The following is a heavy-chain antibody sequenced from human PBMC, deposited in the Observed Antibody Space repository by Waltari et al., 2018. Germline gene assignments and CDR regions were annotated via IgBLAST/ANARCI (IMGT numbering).Heavy chain of an antibody. CDR1: GSPSGLSA. J-gene: IGHJ6*03. D-gene: IGHD2-21*01. Sequence: EVQLVESGGGLVQPGGSLGLSCAAAGSPSGLSAMHWVRQAPGKGLEYVSAISSNGVSTYYANSMKGRLSISRDNSKNTLYLQMGSLRAEDMAVYYCARSPDQPDSLDYYMDVWGKGTTVTVSS. CDR3: ARSPDQPDSLDYYMDV. V-gene: IGHV3-64*01. CDR2: ISSNGVST.